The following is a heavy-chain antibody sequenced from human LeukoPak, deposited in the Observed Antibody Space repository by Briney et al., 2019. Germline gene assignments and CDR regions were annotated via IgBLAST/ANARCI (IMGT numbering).Heavy chain of an antibody. Sequence: QTGGSLRLSCAASGFTFDDYAMHWVRHAPGKGLEWVSGISWNSGSIGYADSVKGRFTISRDNAKNSLYLQMNSLRAEDTAVYYCAKCSSTSCYRYYYYGMDVWGQGTTVTVSS. J-gene: IGHJ6*02. CDR1: GFTFDDYA. CDR3: AKCSSTSCYRYYYYGMDV. D-gene: IGHD2-2*01. V-gene: IGHV3-9*01. CDR2: ISWNSGSI.